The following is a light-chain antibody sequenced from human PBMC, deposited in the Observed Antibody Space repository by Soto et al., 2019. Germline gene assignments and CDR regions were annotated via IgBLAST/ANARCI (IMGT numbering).Light chain of an antibody. CDR1: QSISSSY. J-gene: IGKJ4*01. V-gene: IGKV3-20*01. CDR3: QQYGDSLLT. CDR2: HAS. Sequence: ENVLTQSPGTLSLSPGERATLSCRASQSISSSYLAWYQQKPGQTPRLLIYHASSRATGIPDRFSGSGSGTDFTLTISRLEPEDFAVYYCQQYGDSLLTFGGGTKVRSN.